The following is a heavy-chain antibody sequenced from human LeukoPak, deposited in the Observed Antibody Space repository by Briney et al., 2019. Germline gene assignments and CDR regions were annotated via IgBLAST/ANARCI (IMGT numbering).Heavy chain of an antibody. V-gene: IGHV4-39*01. J-gene: IGHJ4*02. CDR3: ARGDWLHNGGNGPDY. D-gene: IGHD4-23*01. CDR1: GGSISSGSFY. Sequence: SETLSLTCSVSGGSISSGSFYWGWIRQPPGEGLEWIGSVFYSGTTYYNPSLKSRVTISVDASKNQFSLQLRSVTAADTAFYLCARGDWLHNGGNGPDYWGQGTLVTVSS. CDR2: VFYSGTT.